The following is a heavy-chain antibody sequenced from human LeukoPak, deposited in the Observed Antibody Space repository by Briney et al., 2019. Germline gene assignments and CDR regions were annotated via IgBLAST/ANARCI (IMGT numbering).Heavy chain of an antibody. J-gene: IGHJ4*02. CDR2: IYWDDDK. CDR3: AHGFNYYDSHPIVPFDY. CDR1: GFSLSTSGVG. Sequence: SGPTLVNPTQTLTLTCTFSGFSLSTSGVGVGWIRQPPGKALQWLAFIYWDDDKRYIPSLKSRLTITKDTSKNQVVLTMTNLAPVDTATYYCAHGFNYYDSHPIVPFDYWGQGTLVTVSS. V-gene: IGHV2-5*02. D-gene: IGHD3-22*01.